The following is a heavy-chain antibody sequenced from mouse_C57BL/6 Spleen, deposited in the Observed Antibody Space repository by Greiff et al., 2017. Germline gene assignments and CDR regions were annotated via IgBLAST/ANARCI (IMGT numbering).Heavy chain of an antibody. Sequence: VQLQQSGGGLVKPGGSLKLSCAASGFTFSSYAMSWVRQTPEKRLEWVATISDGGSYTYYPDNVKGRFTISRDNAKNNLYLQMSHLKSEDTAMYYCARGRLRLDYWGQGTTLTVSS. J-gene: IGHJ2*01. CDR3: ARGRLRLDY. CDR2: ISDGGSYT. CDR1: GFTFSSYA. V-gene: IGHV5-4*01. D-gene: IGHD2-4*01.